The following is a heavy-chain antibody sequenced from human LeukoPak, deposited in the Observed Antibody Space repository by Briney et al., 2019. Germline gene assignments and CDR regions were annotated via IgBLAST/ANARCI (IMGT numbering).Heavy chain of an antibody. J-gene: IGHJ4*02. D-gene: IGHD3-22*01. V-gene: IGHV3-21*06. Sequence: KTGGSLRLSCAASGFTFSNYNMNWVRQAPGKGLEWVSSISGSSDDIYYADSVKGRFTISRDNAKNSVFLQINNLRAEDTAIYYCARRGYHDSSGYDYWGQGALVTVSS. CDR1: GFTFSNYN. CDR3: ARRGYHDSSGYDY. CDR2: ISGSSDDI.